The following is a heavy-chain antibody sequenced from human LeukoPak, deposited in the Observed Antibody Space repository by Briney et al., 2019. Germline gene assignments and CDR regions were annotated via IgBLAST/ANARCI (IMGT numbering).Heavy chain of an antibody. V-gene: IGHV4-59*01. D-gene: IGHD6-13*01. CDR2: IYYSGST. CDR1: GGSISSYY. CDR3: ARVGAAAGTWSDP. J-gene: IGHJ5*02. Sequence: SETLSLTCTVSGGSISSYYWSWIRQPPGKGLEWIGYIYYSGSTNYNPPLTSRVTISVDTSKNQFSLTLSSVPAADTAVYYCARVGAAAGTWSDPGGREPWSPSPQ.